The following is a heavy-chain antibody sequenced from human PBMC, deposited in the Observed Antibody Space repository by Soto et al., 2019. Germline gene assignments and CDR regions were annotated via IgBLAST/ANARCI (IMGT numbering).Heavy chain of an antibody. V-gene: IGHV1-58*02. Sequence: QMHLVQSGPEVKKPGTSVKVSCKASGFTFTNSAIQWVRQARGQRLEWIGWIVVGSGNTNYAQKFQERLTITRDMSTSTAYMERSSLRSEDTAIYYCAASTGYYTSYYYMDVWGKGTTVTVSS. CDR1: GFTFTNSA. D-gene: IGHD3-9*01. CDR3: AASTGYYTSYYYMDV. J-gene: IGHJ6*03. CDR2: IVVGSGNT.